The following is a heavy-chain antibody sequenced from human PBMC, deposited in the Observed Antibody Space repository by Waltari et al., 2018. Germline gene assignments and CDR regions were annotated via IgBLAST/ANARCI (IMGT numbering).Heavy chain of an antibody. D-gene: IGHD4-17*01. V-gene: IGHV1-69*02. Sequence: QVQLVQSGAEVKKPGSSVKVSCKASGGTFSSYTISWVRQAPGQGLEWMGRIIPILGIANYAQKCQGRVTITADKSTSTAYMELSSLRSEDTAVYYCARVATVTTGGYYGMDVWGQGTTVTVSS. CDR1: GGTFSSYT. CDR2: IIPILGIA. CDR3: ARVATVTTGGYYGMDV. J-gene: IGHJ6*02.